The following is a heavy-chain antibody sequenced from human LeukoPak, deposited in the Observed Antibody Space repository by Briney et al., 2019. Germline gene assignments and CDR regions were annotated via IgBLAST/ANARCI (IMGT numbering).Heavy chain of an antibody. CDR2: ISWNSGSI. J-gene: IGHJ3*02. CDR3: AKDIVDYGDYLGAFDI. D-gene: IGHD4-17*01. CDR1: GFTFDDYA. V-gene: IGHV3-9*01. Sequence: GRSLRLSCTASGFTFDDYAMHWVRQAPGKGLEWVSGISWNSGSIGYAGSVKGRFTISRDNAKNSLYLQMNSLRAEDTALYYCAKDIVDYGDYLGAFDIWGQGTMVTVSS.